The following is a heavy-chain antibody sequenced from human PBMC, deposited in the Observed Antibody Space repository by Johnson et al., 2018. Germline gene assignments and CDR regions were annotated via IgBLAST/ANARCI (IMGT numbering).Heavy chain of an antibody. Sequence: VQLVESGGGLVQPGRSLRLSCAASGFTFSSYWMHWVRQAPGKGLEWVSAISGSGDSTYYADSVKGRFTISRDNSKNTLNLQMNRLRDEDTAVYYCARDNTLAFDIWGQGTMVTVSS. CDR2: ISGSGDST. V-gene: IGHV3-23*04. D-gene: IGHD2-2*02. CDR1: GFTFSSYW. CDR3: ARDNTLAFDI. J-gene: IGHJ3*02.